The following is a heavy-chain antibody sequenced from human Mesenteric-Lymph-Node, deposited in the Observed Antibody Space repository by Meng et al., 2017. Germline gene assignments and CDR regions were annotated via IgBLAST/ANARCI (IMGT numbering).Heavy chain of an antibody. J-gene: IGHJ4*02. V-gene: IGHV3-23*01. Sequence: GESLKISCAASGFTFSSYAMSWVRQAPGKGLEWVSAISGSGGSTYYADSVKGRFTISRDNSKNTLYLQMNSLRAEDTAVYYCVPLIVVVIHPTLGCWGQGTLVTVSS. CDR2: ISGSGGST. CDR1: GFTFSSYA. D-gene: IGHD3-22*01. CDR3: VPLIVVVIHPTLGC.